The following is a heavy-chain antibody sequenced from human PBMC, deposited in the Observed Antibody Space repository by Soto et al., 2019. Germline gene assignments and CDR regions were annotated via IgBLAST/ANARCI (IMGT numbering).Heavy chain of an antibody. V-gene: IGHV4-4*07. CDR1: GGSISSYY. J-gene: IGHJ6*02. CDR2: IYTSGST. D-gene: IGHD4-4*01. Sequence: QVQLQASGPGLVKPSETLSLTCTVSGGSISSYYWSWIRQPAGKGLERIGRIYTSGSTNYNPSLKSRVTMSVDTSNNQFSLKLSSVTAADTAVYYCAREKHSNYAAYYYYGMDVWGQGTTVTVSS. CDR3: AREKHSNYAAYYYYGMDV.